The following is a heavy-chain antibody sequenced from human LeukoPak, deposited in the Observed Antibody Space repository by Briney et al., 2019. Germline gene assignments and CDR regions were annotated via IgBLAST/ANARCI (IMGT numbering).Heavy chain of an antibody. CDR2: ISGSGNDI. J-gene: IGHJ4*02. Sequence: GGSLRLSCATSGFIFSDYYMSWIRQAPGKGLEWVSYISGSGNDISYADSVKGRFTISRDNAKGSLYLQMNSLRAADTAVYYCGTHSGRTVSVDWGQGTLVTVSS. V-gene: IGHV3-11*01. D-gene: IGHD3/OR15-3a*01. CDR3: GTHSGRTVSVD. CDR1: GFIFSDYY.